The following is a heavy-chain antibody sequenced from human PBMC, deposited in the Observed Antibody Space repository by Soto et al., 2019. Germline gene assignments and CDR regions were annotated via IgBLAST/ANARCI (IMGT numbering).Heavy chain of an antibody. D-gene: IGHD4-17*01. Sequence: QVQLVESGGGVVQPGGSLRLSCAASGFTFGRHGMHWVRQAPGKGLEWVAVIGSDGRRDSYADSVKGRFTIPRDNGQNTLYLQMNSLRAEDTAVYYCARDDDYGDNGLDYWGQGTLVTVSS. CDR3: ARDDDYGDNGLDY. V-gene: IGHV3-33*01. J-gene: IGHJ4*02. CDR1: GFTFGRHG. CDR2: IGSDGRRD.